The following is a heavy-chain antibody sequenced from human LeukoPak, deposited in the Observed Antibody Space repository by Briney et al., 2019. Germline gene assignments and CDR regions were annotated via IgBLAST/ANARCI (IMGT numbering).Heavy chain of an antibody. CDR3: ARNDFWSGYNYYYMDV. CDR1: GFTFSSYS. Sequence: PGGSLRLSCAASGFTFSSYSMNWVRQAPGKGLEWVAVISYDGSNKYYADSVKGRFTISRDNSKNTLYLQMNSLRAEDTAVYYCARNDFWSGYNYYYMDVWGKGTTVTVSS. D-gene: IGHD3-3*01. J-gene: IGHJ6*03. CDR2: ISYDGSNK. V-gene: IGHV3-30*03.